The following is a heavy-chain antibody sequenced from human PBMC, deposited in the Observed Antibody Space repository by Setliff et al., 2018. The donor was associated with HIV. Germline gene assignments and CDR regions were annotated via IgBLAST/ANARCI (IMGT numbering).Heavy chain of an antibody. CDR3: VRRAAAAEVFDY. CDR2: LHTGDGRT. D-gene: IGHD2-2*01. Sequence: ASVQVSCKVSGYTFTTYSMHWVRQAPGQRLEWMGWLHTGDGRTSYSVKLQGRVTFTRDTSASTAYMELSSLGSEDTAVYYCVRRAAAAEVFDYWGQGTLVTVSS. V-gene: IGHV1-3*04. CDR1: GYTFTTYS. J-gene: IGHJ4*02.